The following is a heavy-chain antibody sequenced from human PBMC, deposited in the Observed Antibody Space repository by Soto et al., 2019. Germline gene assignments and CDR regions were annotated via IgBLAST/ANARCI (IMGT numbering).Heavy chain of an antibody. CDR3: ARERRYSYDSSGSPS. V-gene: IGHV4-31*03. J-gene: IGHJ4*02. CDR1: GGSISSGGYY. Sequence: SETLSLTCTVSGGSISSGGYYWSWIRQHPGKGLEWIGYIYYSGSTYYNPSLKSRVTISVDTSKNQFSLKLSSVTAADTAVYYCARERRYSYDSSGSPSWGQGTLVTVSS. D-gene: IGHD3-22*01. CDR2: IYYSGST.